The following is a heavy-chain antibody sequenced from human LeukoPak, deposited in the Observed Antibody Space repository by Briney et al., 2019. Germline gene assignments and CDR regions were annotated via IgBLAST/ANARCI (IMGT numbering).Heavy chain of an antibody. D-gene: IGHD1-26*01. V-gene: IGHV1-46*01. Sequence: ASVKVSCKSSGYIFTNHYIHWVRQVPGQGLEWMGLINPTGGSTGYAQKFQGRVTMTRDMSTSTDYMELSSLRSEDTAIYYCARDNSVGDNAWWFDPWGQGTLVTVSS. CDR2: INPTGGST. CDR1: GYIFTNHY. J-gene: IGHJ5*02. CDR3: ARDNSVGDNAWWFDP.